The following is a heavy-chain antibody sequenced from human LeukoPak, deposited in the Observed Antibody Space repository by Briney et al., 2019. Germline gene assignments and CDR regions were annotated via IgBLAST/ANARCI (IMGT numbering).Heavy chain of an antibody. V-gene: IGHV3-13*01. CDR2: ICTAGDT. Sequence: PGGSLSLSCAVSGFTFSSYDMHWVRQATGKGLEWVSAICTAGDTHYPGSVTGRFTISRENAKNSLYLQMNSLRAGDTAVYYCARGAIAAAGARRYNWFDPWGQGTLVTVSS. CDR1: GFTFSSYD. J-gene: IGHJ5*02. CDR3: ARGAIAAAGARRYNWFDP. D-gene: IGHD6-13*01.